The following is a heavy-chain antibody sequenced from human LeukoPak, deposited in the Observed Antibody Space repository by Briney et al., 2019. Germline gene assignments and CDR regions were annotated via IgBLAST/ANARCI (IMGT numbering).Heavy chain of an antibody. CDR1: GFTFSDYA. Sequence: GGSLRLSCGASGFTFSDYAMSWVRQAPGKGLEWVSGINDNGSTRFYADSVKGRFTISRDNSKNTLYLQMNSLRAEDTAVYYCAKDRNYGSGSYYPFDYWGQGTLVTVSS. D-gene: IGHD3-10*01. CDR3: AKDRNYGSGSYYPFDY. CDR2: INDNGSTR. J-gene: IGHJ4*02. V-gene: IGHV3-23*01.